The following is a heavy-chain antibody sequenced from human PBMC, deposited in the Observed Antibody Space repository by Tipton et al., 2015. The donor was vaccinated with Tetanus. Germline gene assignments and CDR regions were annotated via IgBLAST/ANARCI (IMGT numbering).Heavy chain of an antibody. D-gene: IGHD2-8*01. CDR3: ARGMVSWGIFPY. CDR1: GGSISSYY. Sequence: GLVKPSETLSLTCTVSGGSISSYYWSWIRQPPGKGLEWIGYIYYSGSTNYNPSLKSRVTISVDTSKNQFSLKLSSVTAADTAVYYCARGMVSWGIFPYWGQGILVTVSS. CDR2: IYYSGST. J-gene: IGHJ4*02. V-gene: IGHV4-59*08.